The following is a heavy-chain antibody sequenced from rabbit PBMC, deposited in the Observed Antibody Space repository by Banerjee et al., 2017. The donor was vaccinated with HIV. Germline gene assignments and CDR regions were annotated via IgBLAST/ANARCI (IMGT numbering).Heavy chain of an antibody. CDR3: ASQGRYGGSNYYIGFNL. Sequence: QEQLKESGGGLVQPGGSLKLSCKASGIDFSSYGISWVRQAPGKGPEWIAWIYPGLGITKYANSVKGRFTISSDNAQNTVSLQMTSLTGSDTATYFCASQGRYGGSNYYIGFNLWGPGTLVTDS. CDR2: IYPGLGIT. J-gene: IGHJ4*01. V-gene: IGHV1S47*01. D-gene: IGHD8-1*01. CDR1: GIDFSSYG.